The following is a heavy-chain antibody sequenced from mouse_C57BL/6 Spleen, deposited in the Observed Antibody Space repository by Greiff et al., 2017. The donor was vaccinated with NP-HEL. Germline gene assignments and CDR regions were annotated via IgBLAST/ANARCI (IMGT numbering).Heavy chain of an antibody. CDR1: GYAFSSSW. V-gene: IGHV1-82*01. J-gene: IGHJ2*01. CDR3: ARDLKLGRNY. D-gene: IGHD4-1*01. Sequence: QVQLQQSGPELVKPGASVKISCKASGYAFSSSWMNWVKQRPGKGLEWIGRIYPGDGDTNYNGKFKGKATLTADKSSSTAYMQLSSLTSEDSAVYFCARDLKLGRNYWGQGTTLTVSS. CDR2: IYPGDGDT.